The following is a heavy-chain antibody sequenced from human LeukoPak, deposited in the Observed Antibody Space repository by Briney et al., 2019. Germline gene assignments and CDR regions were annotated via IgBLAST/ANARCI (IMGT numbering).Heavy chain of an antibody. CDR3: ARDTKPDMAFDI. Sequence: GGSLRLSCAASGFTFSSYSMNWVRQAPWKGLEWVSYISSSSSTIYYADSVKGRFTISRDNAKNSLYLQMNSLRAEDTAVYYCARDTKPDMAFDIWGQGTMVTVSS. J-gene: IGHJ3*02. V-gene: IGHV3-48*01. CDR2: ISSSSSTI. CDR1: GFTFSSYS. D-gene: IGHD2-15*01.